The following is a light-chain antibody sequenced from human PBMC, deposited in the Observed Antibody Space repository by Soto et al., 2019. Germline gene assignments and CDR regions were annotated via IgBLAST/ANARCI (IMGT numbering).Light chain of an antibody. Sequence: QPVLTQPPTASGTPGQRVTISCCGSRSNIGSNYVYWYQQVPGTAPKLLIYRNDQRPSGVPDRFSGSKSGTSASLAISGLRSEDEADYYCVAWDDSLSGGVFGGGTQLTVL. CDR3: VAWDDSLSGGV. CDR1: RSNIGSNY. V-gene: IGLV1-47*01. J-gene: IGLJ7*01. CDR2: RND.